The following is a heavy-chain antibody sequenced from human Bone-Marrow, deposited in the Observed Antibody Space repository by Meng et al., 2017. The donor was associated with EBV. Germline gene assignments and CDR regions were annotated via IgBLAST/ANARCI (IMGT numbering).Heavy chain of an antibody. Sequence: EVQLEESGGXLVKSGXSLRLSCAASGFTLRSYSMNWVRLAPGKGLEWVSSISSNSIDIYYADLVKGRFTISRDNAKNSLFLQMNSLRAEDTAVYYCARDRTSNRFDYWGQGTLVTVSS. D-gene: IGHD2-8*01. J-gene: IGHJ4*02. V-gene: IGHV3-21*01. CDR2: ISSNSIDI. CDR1: GFTLRSYS. CDR3: ARDRTSNRFDY.